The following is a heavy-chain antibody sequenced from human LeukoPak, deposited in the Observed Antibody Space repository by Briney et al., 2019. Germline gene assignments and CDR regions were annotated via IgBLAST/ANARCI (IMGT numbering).Heavy chain of an antibody. CDR3: ARGGTPVPNNYYYMDV. CDR1: GGSISSYY. D-gene: IGHD4-11*01. J-gene: IGHJ6*03. Sequence: TSETLSLTCTVSGGSISSYYWSWIRQPPGKGLEWIGYIYYSGSTNYNPSLKSRVTISVDTSKNQFSLKLSSVTAADTAVYYCARGGTPVPNNYYYMDVWGKGTTVTISS. CDR2: IYYSGST. V-gene: IGHV4-59*12.